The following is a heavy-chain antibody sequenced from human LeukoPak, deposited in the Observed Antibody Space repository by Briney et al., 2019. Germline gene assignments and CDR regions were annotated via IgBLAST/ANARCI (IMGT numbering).Heavy chain of an antibody. CDR1: GGSISSYY. Sequence: SENLSLNCTVSGGSISSYYWSWLRQPAGKGLEWIGRIYTSGSTNYNPSLKSRVTMSVDTSKNQFSLKLSFVTAADTAVYYCARAFGYYDSSGYLEAFDIWGQGTMVTVSS. CDR3: ARAFGYYDSSGYLEAFDI. J-gene: IGHJ3*02. D-gene: IGHD3-22*01. CDR2: IYTSGST. V-gene: IGHV4-4*07.